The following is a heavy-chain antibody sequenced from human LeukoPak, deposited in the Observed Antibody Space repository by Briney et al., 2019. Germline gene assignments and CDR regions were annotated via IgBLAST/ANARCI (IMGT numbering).Heavy chain of an antibody. CDR2: ISGSGGST. Sequence: GGSLRLSCAASGFTFSSYGMSWVRQAPGKGLEWVSAISGSGGSTYYADSVKGRFTISRDNSKNTLYLQMNSLKTEDTAVYYCTTDGEDDSSGFYSDYWGQGTLVTVSS. CDR3: TTDGEDDSSGFYSDY. CDR1: GFTFSSYG. V-gene: IGHV3-23*01. J-gene: IGHJ4*02. D-gene: IGHD3-22*01.